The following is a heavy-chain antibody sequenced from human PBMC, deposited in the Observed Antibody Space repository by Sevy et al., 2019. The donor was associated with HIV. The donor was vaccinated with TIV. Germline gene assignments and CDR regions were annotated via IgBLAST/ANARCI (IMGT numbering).Heavy chain of an antibody. V-gene: IGHV4-59*01. CDR3: ARGYYGSGSYYYYYGMDV. CDR2: IYYSGST. J-gene: IGHJ6*02. D-gene: IGHD3-10*01. CDR1: GGSISSYY. Sequence: LSLTCTVSGGSISSYYWSWIRQPPGKGLEWIGYIYYSGSTNYNPSLKSRVTISVDTSKNQFSLKLSSVTAADTAVYYCARGYYGSGSYYYYYGMDVWGQGTTVTVSS.